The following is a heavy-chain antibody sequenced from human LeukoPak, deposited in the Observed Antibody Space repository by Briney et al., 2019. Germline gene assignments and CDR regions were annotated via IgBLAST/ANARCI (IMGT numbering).Heavy chain of an antibody. CDR2: IRYDGSNE. CDR3: AKSLLTTASGTGRAFDI. J-gene: IGHJ3*02. V-gene: IGHV3-30*02. Sequence: GGSLRLSCAASGFTFSSYGMHWVRQAPGKGLEWVAFIRYDGSNEYYADSVKGRFTISRDNSKNTLYLQMNSLRPEDTAVYYCAKSLLTTASGTGRAFDIWGQGTMVTVSS. D-gene: IGHD1-26*01. CDR1: GFTFSSYG.